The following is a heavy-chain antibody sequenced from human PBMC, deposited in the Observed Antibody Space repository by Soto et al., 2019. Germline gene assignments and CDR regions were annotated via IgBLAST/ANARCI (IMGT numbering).Heavy chain of an antibody. J-gene: IGHJ6*02. CDR3: AKAEWELLGYYSGMDV. CDR2: ISGSGGST. V-gene: IGHV3-23*01. CDR1: GFTFSSYA. Sequence: EVQLFESGGGLVQPGGSLRLSCAASGFTFSSYAMSWVRQSPGKVLEWVSAISGSGGSTYYADSVKGRFTISRDNSKNTLYLQMNSLRAEDTAVYYCAKAEWELLGYYSGMDVWGQGTTVTVSS. D-gene: IGHD1-26*01.